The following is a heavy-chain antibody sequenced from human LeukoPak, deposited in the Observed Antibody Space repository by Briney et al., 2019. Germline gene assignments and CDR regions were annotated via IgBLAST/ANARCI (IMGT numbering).Heavy chain of an antibody. D-gene: IGHD7-27*01. CDR3: ARVTGVDWFDP. J-gene: IGHJ5*02. CDR1: GYTFTSYA. V-gene: IGHV1-3*01. Sequence: ASVKVPCKASGYTFTSYAMHWLRQAPGQRLEWMGWINAGNGNTKYSQKFQGRVTITRDTSASTAYMELSSLRSEDTAVYYCARVTGVDWFDPWGQGTLVTVSS. CDR2: INAGNGNT.